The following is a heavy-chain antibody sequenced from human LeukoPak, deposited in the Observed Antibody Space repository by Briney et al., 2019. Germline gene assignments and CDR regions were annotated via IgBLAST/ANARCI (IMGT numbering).Heavy chain of an antibody. D-gene: IGHD4-11*01. CDR1: GYTFTGYY. CDR3: ARARDYHYFDY. Sequence: VASVKVSCKASGYTFTGYYMHWVRQAPGQGLEWMGWINPNSGGTNYAQKFQGWVTMTRDTSISTAYMELSRLRSDDTAVYYCARARDYHYFDYWGQGTLVTVSS. CDR2: INPNSGGT. J-gene: IGHJ4*02. V-gene: IGHV1-2*04.